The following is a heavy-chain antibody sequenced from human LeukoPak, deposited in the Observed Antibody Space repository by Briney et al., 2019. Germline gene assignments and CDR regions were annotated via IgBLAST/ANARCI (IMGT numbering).Heavy chain of an antibody. J-gene: IGHJ5*02. V-gene: IGHV3-21*01. Sequence: PGGSLRLSCAASGFTFSSYSMNWVREALGKGLEWVSSISSSSSYIYYADSVKGRFTISRDNAKNSLYLQMNSLRAEDTAVYYCASVGYSSSSGLDPWGQGTLVTVSS. CDR1: GFTFSSYS. D-gene: IGHD6-13*01. CDR3: ASVGYSSSSGLDP. CDR2: ISSSSSYI.